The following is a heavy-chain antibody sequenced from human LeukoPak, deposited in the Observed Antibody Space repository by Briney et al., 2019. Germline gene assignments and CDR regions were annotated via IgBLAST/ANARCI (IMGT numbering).Heavy chain of an antibody. D-gene: IGHD4-17*01. CDR1: GFTFSSYT. CDR3: ARDLGASYGAITYSGAFDI. V-gene: IGHV3-21*01. CDR2: ISSSSSYI. J-gene: IGHJ3*02. Sequence: PGGSLRLSCAASGFTFSSYTMNWVRQAPGKGLEWVSSISSSSSYIYYADSVKGRFTISRDNAKNSLYLQMNSLRAEDTAVYYCARDLGASYGAITYSGAFDIWGQGTMVTVSS.